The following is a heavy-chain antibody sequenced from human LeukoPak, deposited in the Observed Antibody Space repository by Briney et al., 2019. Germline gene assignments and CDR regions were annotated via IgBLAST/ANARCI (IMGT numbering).Heavy chain of an antibody. CDR1: GFSLSGYW. D-gene: IGHD2-15*01. CDR2: NNGDGSTT. CDR3: ARDPRNVGLAP. J-gene: IGHJ5*02. Sequence: GGPLRLSCVASGFSLSGYWMYWVRQAPGKGLMYISRNNGDGSTTNYADVVKGRFTMSRDNVKNTLYLQMNSLRVEDTAVYYCARDPRNVGLAPWGQGTLVTVSS. V-gene: IGHV3-74*01.